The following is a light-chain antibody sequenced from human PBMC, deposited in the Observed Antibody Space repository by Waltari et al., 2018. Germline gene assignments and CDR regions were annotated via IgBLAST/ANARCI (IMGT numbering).Light chain of an antibody. CDR3: QAWDSITVV. V-gene: IGLV3-1*01. CDR1: KLGVKY. J-gene: IGLJ2*01. Sequence: SYELTQPPSVSVYPGQTARITCSGDKLGVKYTCWYQQKPGQSPVLVISQDTKRPSGIPERFSGSNSGNTATLTISGTQATDEADYYCQAWDSITVVFGGGTKLTVL. CDR2: QDT.